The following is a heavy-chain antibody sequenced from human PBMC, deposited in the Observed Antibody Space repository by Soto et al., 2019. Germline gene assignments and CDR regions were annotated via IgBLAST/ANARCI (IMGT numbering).Heavy chain of an antibody. J-gene: IGHJ5*02. CDR3: ARVATYYYDSSGYYPQGFDP. V-gene: IGHV1-69*05. Sequence: SVKVSCKASGGTFRSHAISWVRQAPGQGLEWMGGIIPIFGAANYAQKLQGRVTMTTDTSTSTAYMELSRLRSDDTAVYYCARVATYYYDSSGYYPQGFDPWGQGTLVTVSS. CDR1: GGTFRSHA. CDR2: IIPIFGAA. D-gene: IGHD3-22*01.